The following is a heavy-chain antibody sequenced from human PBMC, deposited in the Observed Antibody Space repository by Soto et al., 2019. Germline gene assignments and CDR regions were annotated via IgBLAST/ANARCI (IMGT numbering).Heavy chain of an antibody. V-gene: IGHV3-30*18. CDR1: GFTFSAYG. D-gene: IGHD3-22*01. CDR2: ISFDGSKK. Sequence: QVQLVESGGGVVHPGRSLRLSCDGSGFTFSAYGMHWARQAPGKGLEWVAVISFDGSKKDFADSVKGRFTISRDDSKNTVYLQMNSLGPEDTAVYYCVKGLSYYDTSGHPTMDSWGQGTLVTVSS. CDR3: VKGLSYYDTSGHPTMDS. J-gene: IGHJ5*02.